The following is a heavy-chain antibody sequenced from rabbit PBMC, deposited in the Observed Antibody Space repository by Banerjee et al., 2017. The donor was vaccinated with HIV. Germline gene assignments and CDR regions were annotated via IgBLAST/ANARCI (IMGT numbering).Heavy chain of an antibody. D-gene: IGHD6-1*01. Sequence: QSLEESGGDLVKPGASLTLTCKASGFTISSSYWICWVRQAPGKGLEWIACIYAGSGSTYYASWAKGRFTISKTSSTTVTLQMTSLTAADTAAYFCARWGAYAAGDDYAPYGMDLWGPGTLVTVS. CDR3: ARWGAYAAGDDYAPYGMDL. CDR2: IYAGSGST. J-gene: IGHJ6*01. V-gene: IGHV1S40*01. CDR1: GFTISSSYW.